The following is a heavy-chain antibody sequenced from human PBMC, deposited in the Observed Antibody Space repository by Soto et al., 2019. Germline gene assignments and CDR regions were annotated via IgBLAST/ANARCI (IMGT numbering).Heavy chain of an antibody. CDR3: AGGNCSSTSCYSYNWFDP. CDR2: IYYSGST. J-gene: IGHJ5*02. Sequence: SETLSLTCTVSGGSISSSSYYWGWIRQPPGKGLEWIGSIYYSGSTYYNPSLKSRVTISVDTSKNQFSLKLSSVTAADTAVYYCAGGNCSSTSCYSYNWFDPWGQGTLVTVSS. CDR1: GGSISSSSYY. D-gene: IGHD2-2*01. V-gene: IGHV4-39*01.